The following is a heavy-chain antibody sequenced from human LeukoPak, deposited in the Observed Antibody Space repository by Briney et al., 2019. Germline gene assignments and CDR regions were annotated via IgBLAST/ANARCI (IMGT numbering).Heavy chain of an antibody. D-gene: IGHD2-15*01. J-gene: IGHJ6*02. CDR2: ISSSSYI. CDR3: ARDLSGGFGMDV. V-gene: IGHV3-21*01. Sequence: GGSLRLSCAASGFTFSSYSMNWVRQAPGKGLEWVSSISSSSYIYYADSVKGRFTISRDNAKNSLYLQMNSLRAEDTAVYYCARDLSGGFGMDVWGQGTTVTVSS. CDR1: GFTFSSYS.